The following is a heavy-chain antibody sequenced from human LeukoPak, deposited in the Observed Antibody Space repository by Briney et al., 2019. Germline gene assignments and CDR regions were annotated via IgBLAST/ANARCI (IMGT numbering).Heavy chain of an antibody. J-gene: IGHJ3*02. V-gene: IGHV3-21*01. CDR1: GFTFSSYS. Sequence: GGSLRLSCAASGFTFSSYSMNWVRQAPGKGLEWVSSISSSSSYIYYADSVKGRFTISRDNAKNSLYLQMNSLRAEDTAVYYCARDTHWTRDSSGYYTGGDAFDIWGQGTLVTVSS. CDR3: ARDTHWTRDSSGYYTGGDAFDI. D-gene: IGHD3-22*01. CDR2: ISSSSSYI.